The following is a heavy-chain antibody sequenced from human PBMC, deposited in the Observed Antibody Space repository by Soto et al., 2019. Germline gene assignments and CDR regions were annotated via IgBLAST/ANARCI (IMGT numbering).Heavy chain of an antibody. Sequence: SETLSLTCTVSGGSISSYYWSWIRQPPGKGLEWIGYIYYSGITDYNPSLKSRVTISVDTSKSQFSLYLQMNSLRPEDTALYYCAKDEYYYSRSGYYIFDSWGQGTLVTVSS. CDR1: GGSISSYY. D-gene: IGHD3-22*01. J-gene: IGHJ4*02. CDR2: IYYSGIT. CDR3: AKDEYYYSRSGYYIFDS. V-gene: IGHV4-59*01.